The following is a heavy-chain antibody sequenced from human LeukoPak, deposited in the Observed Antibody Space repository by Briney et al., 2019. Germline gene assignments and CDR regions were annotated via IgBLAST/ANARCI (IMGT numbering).Heavy chain of an antibody. J-gene: IGHJ4*02. CDR1: GFAVGSNY. CDR3: ARGGDGSGYYYFDY. CDR2: FYSGGGT. D-gene: IGHD3-22*01. Sequence: PGGSLRLSCAASGFAVGSNYMNWVRQAPGKGLEWVSVFYSGGGTYYADSMKGRFTISRDISKNTLYLQMNSLRAEDTAVYYCARGGDGSGYYYFDYWGQGTLVTVSS. V-gene: IGHV3-53*01.